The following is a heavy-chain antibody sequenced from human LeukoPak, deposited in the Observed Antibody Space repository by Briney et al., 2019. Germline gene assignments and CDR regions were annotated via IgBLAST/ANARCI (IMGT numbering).Heavy chain of an antibody. V-gene: IGHV3-30*18. Sequence: GGSLRLSCAASGFTFSSYWMSWVRQAPGKGLEWVAVISYDGSNKYYADSVKGRFTISRDNSKNTLYLQMNSLRAEDTAVYYCAKGCVENYDILTGGPGYWGQGTLVTVSS. CDR3: AKGCVENYDILTGGPGY. D-gene: IGHD3-9*01. CDR1: GFTFSSYW. CDR2: ISYDGSNK. J-gene: IGHJ4*02.